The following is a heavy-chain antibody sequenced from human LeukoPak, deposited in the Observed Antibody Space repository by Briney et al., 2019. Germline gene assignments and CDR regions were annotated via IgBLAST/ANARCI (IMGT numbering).Heavy chain of an antibody. D-gene: IGHD2-2*01. CDR1: GFTFSSYA. J-gene: IGHJ5*02. CDR2: IYSGGST. CDR3: AREVVVPAAGRWFDP. Sequence: GGSLRLSCAASGFTFSSYAVSWVRQAPGKGLEWVSVIYSGGSTYYADSVKGRFTISRDNSKNTLYLQMNSLRAEDTAVYYCAREVVVPAAGRWFDPWGQGTLVTVSS. V-gene: IGHV3-53*01.